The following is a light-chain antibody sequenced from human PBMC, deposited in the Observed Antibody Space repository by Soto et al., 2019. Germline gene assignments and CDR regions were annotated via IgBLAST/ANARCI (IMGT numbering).Light chain of an antibody. CDR2: NTN. Sequence: QLVLTQPPSASGTPGQRFTIFCSGSNANVGGHAVSWHQQLPGTAPKVLVYNTNQRPSGVPDRFSGSRSGTSASLVISGLQSEDEADYYCAAWDDTLSGVLFGGGTKVTVL. V-gene: IGLV1-44*01. J-gene: IGLJ2*01. CDR3: AAWDDTLSGVL. CDR1: NANVGGHA.